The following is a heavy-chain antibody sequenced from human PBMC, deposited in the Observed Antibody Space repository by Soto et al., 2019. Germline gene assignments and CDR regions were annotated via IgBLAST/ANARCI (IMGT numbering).Heavy chain of an antibody. D-gene: IGHD3-3*01. J-gene: IGHJ4*02. CDR2: IWSDGSNK. Sequence: GGSLRLSCAASGFTFSSYGLHWVRQAPGKGLEWVAVIWSDGSNKYYADSVKGRFTISRDNSQNTLYLQMNSLRAEDTAVYYCAREFWSGPFDYWGQGTLVTISS. CDR3: AREFWSGPFDY. CDR1: GFTFSSYG. V-gene: IGHV3-33*01.